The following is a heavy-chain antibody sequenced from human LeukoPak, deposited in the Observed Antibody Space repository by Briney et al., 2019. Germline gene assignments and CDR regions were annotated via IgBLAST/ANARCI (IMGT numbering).Heavy chain of an antibody. J-gene: IGHJ3*02. CDR3: ARAGRSGGYAFDI. Sequence: GGSLRLSCAASGFTFSSYAMSWVRQAPGKGLEWVASIKQDGSEKYYVDSVKGRFTISRDNAKNSLYLQMNSLRAEDTAVYYCARAGRSGGYAFDIWGQGTMVTVSS. CDR2: IKQDGSEK. D-gene: IGHD6-19*01. V-gene: IGHV3-7*01. CDR1: GFTFSSYA.